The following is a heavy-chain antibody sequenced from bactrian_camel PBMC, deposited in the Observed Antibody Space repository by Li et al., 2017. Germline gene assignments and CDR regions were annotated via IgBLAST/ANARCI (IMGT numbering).Heavy chain of an antibody. Sequence: VQLVESGGGLVQPGGSLRLSCAASGFTFSTYDMSWVRQAPGKGLEWVSAINSGGGSTYYADSVKGRFTISRDNAKNTLYLQMNSLKTEDTGVYYCATGDGSWYSSLYEYNYWGQGTQVTVS. D-gene: IGHD6*01. CDR3: ATGDGSWYSSLYEYNY. V-gene: IGHV3S40*01. CDR1: GFTFSTYD. CDR2: INSGGGST. J-gene: IGHJ4*01.